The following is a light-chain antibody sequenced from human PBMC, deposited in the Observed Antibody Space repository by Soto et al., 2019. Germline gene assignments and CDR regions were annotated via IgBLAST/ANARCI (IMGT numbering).Light chain of an antibody. Sequence: QSALTQPASLSGSPGQSITISCTGTSSDVGGYNYVSWYQQHPGKAPKLMIYDVNNRPSGVSNRFSGSKSGNTASLTISGLQAEDEADYYCSSYTSSGTYVFGTGTKVTVL. CDR2: DVN. CDR3: SSYTSSGTYV. J-gene: IGLJ1*01. V-gene: IGLV2-14*03. CDR1: SSDVGGYNY.